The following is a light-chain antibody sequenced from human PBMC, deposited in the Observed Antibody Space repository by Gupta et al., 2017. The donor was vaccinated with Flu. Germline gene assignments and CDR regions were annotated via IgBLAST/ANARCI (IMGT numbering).Light chain of an antibody. V-gene: IGLV2-14*03. CDR3: NSYVRDNLFANYV. CDR1: SSDIGGYNY. Sequence: QSVLTQPASVSGSPGQSINISCTGSSSDIGGYNYVSWYRQHPGKAPQLIIYGVSYRPSGTSHRFSASKSGNTASLTISGLQAEDEADYYCNSYVRDNLFANYVFGSGTRVTVL. J-gene: IGLJ1*01. CDR2: GVS.